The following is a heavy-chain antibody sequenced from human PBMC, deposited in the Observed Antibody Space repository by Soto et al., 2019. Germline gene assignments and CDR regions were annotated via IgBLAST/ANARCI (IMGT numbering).Heavy chain of an antibody. J-gene: IGHJ4*02. D-gene: IGHD6-13*01. CDR2: IYYSGST. Sequence: PSETLSLTCIVSGESISGTIYYWGWIRQPPGKGLEWIGSIYYSGSTYYNPSLKSRVTISVDTSKNHFSLKLTSVTAADTAVYYCARPGGSGWFYFDSWGQGSQVTLSS. CDR1: GESISGTIYY. CDR3: ARPGGSGWFYFDS. V-gene: IGHV4-39*02.